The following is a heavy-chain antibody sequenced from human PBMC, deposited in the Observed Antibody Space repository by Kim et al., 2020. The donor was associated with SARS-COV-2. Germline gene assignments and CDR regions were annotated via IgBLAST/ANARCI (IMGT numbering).Heavy chain of an antibody. J-gene: IGHJ4*02. CDR3: SPDRLLWFGELLYPSDS. Sequence: VQGRFTISIDDSKNTLYLQMNSLKTEDTAVYYCSPDRLLWFGELLYPSDSWGQGTLVTVSS. D-gene: IGHD3-10*01. V-gene: IGHV3-15*01.